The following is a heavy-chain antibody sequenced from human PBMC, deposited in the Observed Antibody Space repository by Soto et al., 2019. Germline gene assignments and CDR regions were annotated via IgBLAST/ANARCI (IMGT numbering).Heavy chain of an antibody. V-gene: IGHV3-33*01. Sequence: PGGSLRLSCAASGFTFSSYGMHWVRQAPGKGLEWVAVIWYDGSNKYYADSVKGRFTISRDNSKNTLYLQMNSLRAEDTAVYYCARDEDYDSSGYYFGLGFDYWGQGTLVTVSS. CDR1: GFTFSSYG. CDR3: ARDEDYDSSGYYFGLGFDY. CDR2: IWYDGSNK. J-gene: IGHJ4*02. D-gene: IGHD3-22*01.